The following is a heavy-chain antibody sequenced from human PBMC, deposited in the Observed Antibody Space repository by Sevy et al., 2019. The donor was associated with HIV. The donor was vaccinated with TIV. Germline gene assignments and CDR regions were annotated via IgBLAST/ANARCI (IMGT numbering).Heavy chain of an antibody. CDR3: ARTLEWELIYTDY. CDR1: GYTFTGYY. Sequence: ASVKVSCKASGYTFTGYYMHWVRQAPGQGLEWMGWINPNSSGTNYAQKFQGRVTMTRDTSISPASMELSRLRSDDTAVYYCARTLEWELIYTDYWGQGTLVTVSS. V-gene: IGHV1-2*02. D-gene: IGHD1-26*01. J-gene: IGHJ4*02. CDR2: INPNSSGT.